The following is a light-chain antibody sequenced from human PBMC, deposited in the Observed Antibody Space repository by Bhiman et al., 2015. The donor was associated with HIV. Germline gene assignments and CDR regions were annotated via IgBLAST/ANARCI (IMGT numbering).Light chain of an antibody. Sequence: SYELTQPPSVSVSPGQTARITCSGDALPKQYAYWYQQKPGQAPVVLIYKDTERPSGIPERFSGSSSGTTVTLTISGVQAEDEAEYYCQSADSSGTSYVFGTGTKVTVL. CDR1: ALPKQY. CDR3: QSADSSGTSYV. CDR2: KDT. V-gene: IGLV3-25*03. J-gene: IGLJ1*01.